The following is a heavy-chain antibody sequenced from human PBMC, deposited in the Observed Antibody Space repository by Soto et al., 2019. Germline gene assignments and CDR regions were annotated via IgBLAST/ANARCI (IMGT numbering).Heavy chain of an antibody. D-gene: IGHD3-22*01. CDR1: GYTFTSYY. Sequence: GASVKVSCKASGYTFTSYYMHWVRQAPGQGPEWMGIINPSGGSTSYAQKFQGRVTMTRDTSTSTVYMELSSLRSEDTAVYYCARERITMIVVVSNAFDIWGQGTMVTVSS. J-gene: IGHJ3*02. CDR3: ARERITMIVVVSNAFDI. CDR2: INPSGGST. V-gene: IGHV1-46*01.